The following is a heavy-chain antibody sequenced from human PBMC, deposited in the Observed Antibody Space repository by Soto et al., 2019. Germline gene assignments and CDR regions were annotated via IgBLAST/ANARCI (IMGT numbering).Heavy chain of an antibody. CDR1: GGSFSGYY. D-gene: IGHD2-15*01. J-gene: IGHJ5*02. CDR3: ARVPQYCSGGSCYSSAWFDP. V-gene: IGHV4-34*01. CDR2: INHSGST. Sequence: QVQLQQWGAGLLKPSETLSLTCAVYGGSFSGYYWSWIRQPPGKGLEWIGEINHSGSTNYNPSLKSRVTISVDTSKNQFSLKLSSVIAADTAVYYCARVPQYCSGGSCYSSAWFDPWGQGTLVTVSS.